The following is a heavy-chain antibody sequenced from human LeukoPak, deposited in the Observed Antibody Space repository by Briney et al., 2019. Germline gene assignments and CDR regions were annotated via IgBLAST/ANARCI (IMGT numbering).Heavy chain of an antibody. CDR2: IKQDGSEE. D-gene: IGHD6-13*01. CDR1: GFTFTTYW. CDR3: ARVAAAVPDQ. V-gene: IGHV3-7*04. Sequence: GGSLRLSCVASGFTFTTYWMTWVRQAPGKGLEWVANIKQDGSEEYYMDSVKGRFTISRDNAKNSMYLQMSSLRAEDTAVYYCARVAAAVPDQWGQGTLVTVSS. J-gene: IGHJ5*02.